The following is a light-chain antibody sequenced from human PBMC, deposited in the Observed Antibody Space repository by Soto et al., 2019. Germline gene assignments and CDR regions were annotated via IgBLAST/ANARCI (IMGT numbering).Light chain of an antibody. Sequence: QSALTQPRSVSGSPGQSVTISCTGTSSDVGGNNYCSWYQQHPGKAPKLMIYDVSKRPSGVPDRFSGSRSGNTASLTISGIQAEEEADDYCCSSAGRNTWVFGGGTQLTVL. CDR2: DVS. J-gene: IGLJ3*02. V-gene: IGLV2-11*01. CDR1: SSDVGGNNY. CDR3: CSSAGRNTWV.